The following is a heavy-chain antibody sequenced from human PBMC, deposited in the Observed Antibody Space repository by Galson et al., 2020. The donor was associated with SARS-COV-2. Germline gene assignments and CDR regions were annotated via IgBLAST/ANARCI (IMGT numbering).Heavy chain of an antibody. V-gene: IGHV3-7*01. J-gene: IGHJ4*02. Sequence: GGTLRLSCATSSVFSYTSGTSWVTWLRQAPGKGLEWVANMNGDGSSRNYADSVKGRFTMSRDSAKNSVILHMNGLKVEDTAVYYCSSAVGWQLYYRGQGIRVSVSA. CDR1: SYTSGTSW. CDR3: SSAVGWQLYY. CDR2: MNGDGSSR. D-gene: IGHD2-8*01.